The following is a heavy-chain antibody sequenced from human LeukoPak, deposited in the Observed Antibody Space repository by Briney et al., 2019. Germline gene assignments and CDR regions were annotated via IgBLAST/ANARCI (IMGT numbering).Heavy chain of an antibody. J-gene: IGHJ4*02. CDR3: ARSNVVVTAIDY. CDR1: GFTFSNYG. D-gene: IGHD2-21*02. Sequence: GGSLRLSCAASGFTFSNYGMHWVRQAPGKGLEWVAVISYDGSNKYYADSVKGRFTISRDNSKNTLYLQMNSLRAEDTAVYYCARSNVVVTAIDYWGQGTLVTVSS. CDR2: ISYDGSNK. V-gene: IGHV3-30*19.